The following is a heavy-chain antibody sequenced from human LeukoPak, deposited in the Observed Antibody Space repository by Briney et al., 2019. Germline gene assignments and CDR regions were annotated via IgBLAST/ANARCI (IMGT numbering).Heavy chain of an antibody. V-gene: IGHV3-74*01. J-gene: IGHJ4*02. Sequence: GGSLRLSCAASGFTFSNYWMHWVRQAPGKGLVWVSHINGDGSNTNYADSVKGRFTISRDNAKNTLYLQMNSLRVEDTAVYYCAKDMLYGSGSFGSLDYWGQGTLVTVSS. D-gene: IGHD3-10*01. CDR3: AKDMLYGSGSFGSLDY. CDR2: INGDGSNT. CDR1: GFTFSNYW.